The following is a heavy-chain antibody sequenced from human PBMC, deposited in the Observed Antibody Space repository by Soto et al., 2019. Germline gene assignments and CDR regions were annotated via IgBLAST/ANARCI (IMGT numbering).Heavy chain of an antibody. Sequence: QVQLVESGGGVVQPGRSLRLSCAASGFTFSSYGMHWVRQAPGKGLEWVAVIWYDGSNKYYADSVKGRFTISRDNSKNTLYLQMNSLRAEDTAVYYCARDTTRAMLRIYYGMDVWGQGTXVT. CDR3: ARDTTRAMLRIYYGMDV. CDR1: GFTFSSYG. CDR2: IWYDGSNK. V-gene: IGHV3-33*01. J-gene: IGHJ6*02. D-gene: IGHD3-10*01.